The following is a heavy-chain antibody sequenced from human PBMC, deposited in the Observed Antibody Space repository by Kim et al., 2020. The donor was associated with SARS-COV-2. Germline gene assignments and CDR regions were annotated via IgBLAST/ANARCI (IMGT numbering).Heavy chain of an antibody. CDR2: ISSSSSYI. CDR3: ALSTYSSSGYFQH. Sequence: GGSLRLSCAASGFTFSSYSMNWVRQAPGKGLEWVSSISSSSSYIYYADSVKGRFTISRDNAKKSLYLQMNSLRAEDTAVYYCALSTYSSSGYFQHWGQGTLVTVSS. D-gene: IGHD6-13*01. CDR1: GFTFSSYS. V-gene: IGHV3-21*01. J-gene: IGHJ1*01.